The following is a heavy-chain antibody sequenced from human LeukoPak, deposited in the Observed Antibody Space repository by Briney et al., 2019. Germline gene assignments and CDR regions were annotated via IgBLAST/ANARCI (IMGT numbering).Heavy chain of an antibody. CDR2: ISSSSSTI. CDR1: GFTFSSYS. CDR3: ARESSSGWYFKFSDFDY. V-gene: IGHV3-48*01. Sequence: GGSLRLSCAASGFTFSSYSMNWVRQAPGKGLEWVSYISSSSSTIYYADSVKGRFTISRDNAKNSLYLQMNSLRAEDTAVYYCARESSSGWYFKFSDFDYWGQGTLVTVSS. D-gene: IGHD6-19*01. J-gene: IGHJ4*02.